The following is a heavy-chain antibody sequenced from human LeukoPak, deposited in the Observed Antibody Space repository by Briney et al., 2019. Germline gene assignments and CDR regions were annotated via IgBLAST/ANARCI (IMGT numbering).Heavy chain of an antibody. D-gene: IGHD3-22*01. J-gene: IGHJ4*02. V-gene: IGHV1-2*02. CDR2: INPNSGGT. CDR1: GYTFTSYY. Sequence: GASVKVSCKASGYTFTSYYMHWVRQAPGQGLEWMGWINPNSGGTNYAQKFQGRVTMTRDTSISTAYMELSRLRSDDTAVYYCARSFYDSSGYAQEALDYWGQGTLVTVSS. CDR3: ARSFYDSSGYAQEALDY.